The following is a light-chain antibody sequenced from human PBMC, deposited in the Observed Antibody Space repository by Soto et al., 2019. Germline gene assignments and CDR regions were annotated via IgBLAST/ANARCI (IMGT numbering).Light chain of an antibody. Sequence: DTQMTQSPSTLSASVGDRVTITCRASQSVSSWLAWYQQKPGRAPNLPIYEASTLENGVPPRFSGSGSGTEFTLTINSLQPDDFATYYCQQYNTFWTFGQGTKVEIK. CDR1: QSVSSW. CDR3: QQYNTFWT. V-gene: IGKV1-5*03. CDR2: EAS. J-gene: IGKJ1*01.